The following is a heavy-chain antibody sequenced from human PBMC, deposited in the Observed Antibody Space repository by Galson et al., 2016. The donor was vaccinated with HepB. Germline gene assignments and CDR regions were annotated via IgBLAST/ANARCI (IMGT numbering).Heavy chain of an antibody. D-gene: IGHD6-25*01. J-gene: IGHJ4*02. CDR1: VVTFRSSV. Sequence: SLRLSCAASVVTFRSSVMHWVRQAPGKGLEWVAVISHDGTDKYYADSAKGRFTISRDNSKNTLYLQMNSLRSEDTAVYYCAKDGPGGAPFGSWGQGTLVTVS. CDR2: ISHDGTDK. V-gene: IGHV3-30*04. CDR3: AKDGPGGAPFGS.